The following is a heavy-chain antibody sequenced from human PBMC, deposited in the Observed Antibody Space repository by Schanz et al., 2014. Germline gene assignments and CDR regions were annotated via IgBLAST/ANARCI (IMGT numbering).Heavy chain of an antibody. D-gene: IGHD4-4*01. J-gene: IGHJ4*02. Sequence: EVQLVESGGGLVQPGGSLRLSCAASGLTLSDYWMHWVRQAPGKGPEWISHIRADGSMTNYADSVEGRFTISRDVAKNTLYLQMFSLRDEDMGVYYCAGGKTTGLAYWGQGTQVAVSS. CDR3: AGGKTTGLAY. CDR1: GLTLSDYW. CDR2: IRADGSMT. V-gene: IGHV3-74*01.